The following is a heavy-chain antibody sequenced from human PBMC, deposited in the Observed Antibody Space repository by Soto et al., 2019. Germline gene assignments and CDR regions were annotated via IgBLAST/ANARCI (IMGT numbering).Heavy chain of an antibody. J-gene: IGHJ3*02. D-gene: IGHD3-10*01. CDR2: IDPSGSYA. CDR1: GYSFTSYW. Sequence: EVQLVQSGAEVKKPGESLRISCKGSGYSFTSYWISWVRQMPGKGLEWMGKIDPSGSYAKYSPSFQGHVTISADKSISTASVQWSSLKASDTAIYYCARPPFGQFYSDAFDIWGQGTMVTVS. V-gene: IGHV5-10-1*01. CDR3: ARPPFGQFYSDAFDI.